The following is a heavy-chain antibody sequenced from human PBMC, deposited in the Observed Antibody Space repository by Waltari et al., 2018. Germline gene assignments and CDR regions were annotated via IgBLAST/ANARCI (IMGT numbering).Heavy chain of an antibody. CDR3: ARENSGSTSEFDF. J-gene: IGHJ5*01. CDR1: GYDFTNNY. D-gene: IGHD6-6*01. CDR2: INPSGGRR. Sequence: QVHLVQSAAEMKKPGASGKVSCRTSGYDFTNNYINWVRQAPGQGLEWMGLINPSGGRRTYAQAFQDRVTVTMDASTKTVYMELSNLRSEDTAFYYCARENSGSTSEFDFWGQGTLVTVSS. V-gene: IGHV1-46*03.